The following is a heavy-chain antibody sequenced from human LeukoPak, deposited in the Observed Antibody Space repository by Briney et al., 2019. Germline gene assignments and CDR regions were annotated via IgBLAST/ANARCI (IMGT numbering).Heavy chain of an antibody. CDR1: GFTFSSYA. J-gene: IGHJ4*02. CDR3: AKDMVATTWDYFDY. Sequence: GGSLRLSCAASGFTFSSYAMSWVRQAPGKGLGWVAVISYDENNKYYADSVKGRFTISRDNSKNTLYLQMNSLRAEDTAVYYCAKDMVATTWDYFDYWGQGTLVTVSS. D-gene: IGHD5-12*01. CDR2: ISYDENNK. V-gene: IGHV3-30-3*01.